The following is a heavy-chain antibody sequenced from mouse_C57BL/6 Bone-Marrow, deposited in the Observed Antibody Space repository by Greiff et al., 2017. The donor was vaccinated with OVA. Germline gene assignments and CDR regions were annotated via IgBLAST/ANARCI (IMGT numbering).Heavy chain of an antibody. Sequence: EVQVVESEGGLVQPGSSMKLSCTASGFTFSDYYMAWVRQVPEKGLEWVANINYDGSSTYYLDSLKSRFIISRDNAKNILYLQMSSLKSEVTATYYCARVEDYYGSSYVDYWGQGTTLTVSS. CDR1: GFTFSDYY. CDR2: INYDGSST. V-gene: IGHV5-16*01. D-gene: IGHD1-1*01. J-gene: IGHJ2*01. CDR3: ARVEDYYGSSYVDY.